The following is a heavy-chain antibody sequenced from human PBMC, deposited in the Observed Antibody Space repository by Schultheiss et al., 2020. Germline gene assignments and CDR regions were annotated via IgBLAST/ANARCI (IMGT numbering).Heavy chain of an antibody. D-gene: IGHD1-26*01. CDR3: ATKWELNY. CDR1: GLTFSSYV. Sequence: CGSLRLPCAASGLTFSSYVMHWLRQAPGKGLEWIAYISDSGDTIHYADSVKGRFTISRDNAKSSLFLQMLSLRADDTAVYYCATKWELNYWGQGALVTVSS. V-gene: IGHV3-48*03. CDR2: ISDSGDTI. J-gene: IGHJ4*02.